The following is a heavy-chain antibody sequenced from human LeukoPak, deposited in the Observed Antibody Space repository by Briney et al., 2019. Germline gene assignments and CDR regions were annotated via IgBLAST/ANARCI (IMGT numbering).Heavy chain of an antibody. CDR2: ISYDGSNE. J-gene: IGHJ4*02. CDR1: GFTFSSYV. CDR3: ARVGIVGATGGFDY. D-gene: IGHD1-26*01. Sequence: GGSLRLSCAASGFTFSSYVMHWVRQAPGKGLEWVAIISYDGSNEYYADSVKGRFTISRDNSKNTLYLQMNSLRAEDTAVYYCARVGIVGATGGFDYWGQGTLVTVSS. V-gene: IGHV3-30*04.